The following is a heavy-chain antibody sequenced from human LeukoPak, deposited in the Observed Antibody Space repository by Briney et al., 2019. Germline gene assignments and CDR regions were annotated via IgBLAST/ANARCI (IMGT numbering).Heavy chain of an antibody. J-gene: IGHJ4*02. V-gene: IGHV1-18*01. CDR3: ARGGDEDSFDY. Sequence: XVXQAPGQXLEWMGWISAYNGNTNYAQKLQGRVTMTTDTSTSTAYMELRSLRSDDTAVYYCARGGDEDSFDYWGQGTLVTVSS. D-gene: IGHD2-21*02. CDR2: ISAYNGNT.